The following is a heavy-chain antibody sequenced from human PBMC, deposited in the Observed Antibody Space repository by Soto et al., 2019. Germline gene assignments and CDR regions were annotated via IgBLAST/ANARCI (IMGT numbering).Heavy chain of an antibody. D-gene: IGHD3-3*01. CDR1: GFTFSSYG. V-gene: IGHV3-30*12. Sequence: GGSLRLSCAASGFTFSSYGMHWVRQAPGKGLEWVAVIFYDGSNKYYADSVKGRFTISRDNSKNTLYLQMNRLRAEDTAVYYCARWGFWSGYHNYYYYYGMDVWGQGTTVTVSS. CDR3: ARWGFWSGYHNYYYYYGMDV. CDR2: IFYDGSNK. J-gene: IGHJ6*02.